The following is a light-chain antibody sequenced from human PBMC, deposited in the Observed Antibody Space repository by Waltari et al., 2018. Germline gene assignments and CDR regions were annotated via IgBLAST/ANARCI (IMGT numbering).Light chain of an antibody. J-gene: IGKJ4*01. CDR1: QSVNYF. Sequence: EIVLTQSPATLSLSPGERATLSCRASQSVNYFLAWFQQKPGQAPRLRIYAASNRATGIPARFSGIGSGTDFTLTISSLEPEDFAVYYCQQRTNWPLTFGGGTKVEIK. V-gene: IGKV3-11*01. CDR3: QQRTNWPLT. CDR2: AAS.